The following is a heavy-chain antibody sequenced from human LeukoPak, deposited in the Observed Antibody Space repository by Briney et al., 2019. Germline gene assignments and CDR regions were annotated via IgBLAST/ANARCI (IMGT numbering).Heavy chain of an antibody. J-gene: IGHJ4*02. CDR1: A. CDR3: AKPSLWFGELFGFDY. CDR2: ISGSGGST. D-gene: IGHD3-10*01. V-gene: IGHV3-23*01. Sequence: AMSWVRQAPGXGLXGVSAISGSGGSTYYADSVKGRFTISRDNSKNTLYLQMNSLRAEDTAVYYCAKPSLWFGELFGFDYWGQGTLVTVSS.